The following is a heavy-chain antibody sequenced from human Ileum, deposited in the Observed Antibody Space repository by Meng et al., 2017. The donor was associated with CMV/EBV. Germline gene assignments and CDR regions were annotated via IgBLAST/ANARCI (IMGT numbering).Heavy chain of an antibody. CDR3: ARGIDY. CDR1: GYTFGSQD. V-gene: IGHV1-18*01. Sequence: VQLVESGAEVKESGASVKVSCQASGYTFGSQDFTWVRQAPGQGLEWMGWINSYNGDTNYAQKFQGRVTMTTDTSTSTAYMELNSLKSDDTAVYYCARGIDYWGQGTLVTVSS. CDR2: INSYNGDT. J-gene: IGHJ4*02.